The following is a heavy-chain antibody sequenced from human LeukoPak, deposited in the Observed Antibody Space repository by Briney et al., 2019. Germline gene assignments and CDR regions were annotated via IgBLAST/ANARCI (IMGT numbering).Heavy chain of an antibody. Sequence: SLTLSLTCAISGDSVSSNSVTWNWIRQSPSRGLEWLGRTYYRSTWYNDYAVSVRGRITVNPDTSKNQFSLHLNSVTPEDTAVYYCARRLTQYDCFDPWGQGILVTVSS. CDR1: GDSVSSNSVT. CDR3: ARRLTQYDCFDP. D-gene: IGHD2-2*01. CDR2: TYYRSTWYN. J-gene: IGHJ5*02. V-gene: IGHV6-1*01.